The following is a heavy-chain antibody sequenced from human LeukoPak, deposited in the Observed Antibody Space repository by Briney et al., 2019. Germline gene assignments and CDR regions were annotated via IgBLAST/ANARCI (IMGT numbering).Heavy chain of an antibody. CDR2: INPKSGGT. D-gene: IGHD6-19*01. J-gene: IGHJ1*01. V-gene: IGHV1-2*02. CDR1: GYTFTDYS. CDR3: ARDHGYSSGWHEYFQH. Sequence: ASVKVSCKASGYTFTDYSIHWVRQAPGQGLEWMGWINPKSGGTLFAQKFRGRITMTRDTSISTAYMELSGLTSDDTAVYYCARDHGYSSGWHEYFQHWGQGTLVTVSS.